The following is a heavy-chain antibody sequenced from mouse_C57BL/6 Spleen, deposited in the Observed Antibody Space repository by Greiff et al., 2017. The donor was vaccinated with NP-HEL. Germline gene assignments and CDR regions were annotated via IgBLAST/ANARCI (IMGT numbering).Heavy chain of an antibody. J-gene: IGHJ2*01. D-gene: IGHD2-12*01. V-gene: IGHV3-6*01. CDR1: GYSITSGYY. CDR3: ARGYSYYFDY. Sequence: EVQRVESGPGLVKPSQSLSLTCSVTGYSITSGYYWNWIRQFPGNKLEWMGYISYDGSNNYNPSLKNRISITRDTSKNQFFLKLNSVTTEDTATYYCARGYSYYFDYWGQGTTLTVSS. CDR2: ISYDGSN.